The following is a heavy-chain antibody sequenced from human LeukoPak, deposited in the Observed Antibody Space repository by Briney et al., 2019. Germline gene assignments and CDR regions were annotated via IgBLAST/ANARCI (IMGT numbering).Heavy chain of an antibody. D-gene: IGHD6-19*01. CDR1: GFTFSDTW. V-gene: IGHV3-74*01. J-gene: IGHJ4*02. Sequence: GGSLRLSCAASGFTFSDTWMHWVRQAPGEGLVWVSRIRSDGSDTRYAESVKGRFTISRDNAKNTLYLQMNSLRAEDTAVYYCARDPHSSGWLDYWGQGTLVTVSS. CDR3: ARDPHSSGWLDY. CDR2: IRSDGSDT.